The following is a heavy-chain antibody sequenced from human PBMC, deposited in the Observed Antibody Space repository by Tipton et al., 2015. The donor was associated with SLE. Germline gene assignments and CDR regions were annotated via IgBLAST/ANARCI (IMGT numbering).Heavy chain of an antibody. CDR3: AKAPQTYCSGGSCYGDY. D-gene: IGHD2-15*01. CDR1: GFTVSSNY. Sequence: SLRLSCAASGFTVSSNYMSWVRQAPGKGLEWVSVIYSGGSTYYADSVKGRFTISRDNSKNTLYLQMNSLRAEDTAVYYCAKAPQTYCSGGSCYGDYWGQGTLVTVSS. CDR2: IYSGGST. J-gene: IGHJ4*02. V-gene: IGHV3-53*01.